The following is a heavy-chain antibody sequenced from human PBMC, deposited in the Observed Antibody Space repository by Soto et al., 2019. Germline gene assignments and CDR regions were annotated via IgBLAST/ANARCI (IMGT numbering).Heavy chain of an antibody. CDR3: ARQQLWLYYYYYGMDV. J-gene: IGHJ6*02. CDR2: INHSGST. D-gene: IGHD6-13*01. V-gene: IGHV4-34*01. CDR1: GGSLSGYY. Sequence: SETLSLTCAVYGGSLSGYYWRWIRQPPGKGLEWIGEINHSGSTNYNPSLKSRVTISVDTSKNQFSLKLSSVTAADTAVYYCARQQLWLYYYYYGMDVWGQGTTVTVSS.